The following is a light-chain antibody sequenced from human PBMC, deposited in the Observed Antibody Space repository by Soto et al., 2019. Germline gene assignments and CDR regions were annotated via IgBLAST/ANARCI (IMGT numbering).Light chain of an antibody. CDR3: QQYGTSPRT. J-gene: IGKJ1*01. CDR1: QSVRSSY. V-gene: IGKV3-20*01. Sequence: EIVLTQSPGTLSLSPGERATLSCRASQSVRSSYLAWYQQKLGQAPRLLIYGVSNRATGIPDRFSGSGSGTDFTLTISRMESEDFAVYYCQQYGTSPRTFGKGTKVAIK. CDR2: GVS.